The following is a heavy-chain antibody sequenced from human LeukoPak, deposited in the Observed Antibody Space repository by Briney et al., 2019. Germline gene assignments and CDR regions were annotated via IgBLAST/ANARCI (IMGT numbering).Heavy chain of an antibody. V-gene: IGHV4-34*01. CDR2: INHRGST. J-gene: IGHJ6*03. CDR3: ARGGTGVYYYYMDV. Sequence: PSETLSLTCAVYGGSFSGYCWGWIRQLPGKGLGWIGEINHRGSTNYNPPLKSRVTISVDTSKNQFSLKLSSVTAADTAVYYCARGGTGVYYYYMDVWGKGTTVTVSS. D-gene: IGHD1-14*01. CDR1: GGSFSGYC.